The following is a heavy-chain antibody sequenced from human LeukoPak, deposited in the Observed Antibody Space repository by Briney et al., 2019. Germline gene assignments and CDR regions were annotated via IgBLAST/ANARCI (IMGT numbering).Heavy chain of an antibody. J-gene: IGHJ3*01. Sequence: SETLSLTCTVSGGSISRNYWNWIRQAPGKGLEWIGYIYYSGSTKYNPSLKSRVTISVDTSKNPFSLKLSSVTAADTAVYHCARQTGVTGTLDAFDVWGQGTTVTVSS. CDR1: GGSISRNY. CDR2: IYYSGST. CDR3: ARQTGVTGTLDAFDV. D-gene: IGHD1-7*01. V-gene: IGHV4-59*08.